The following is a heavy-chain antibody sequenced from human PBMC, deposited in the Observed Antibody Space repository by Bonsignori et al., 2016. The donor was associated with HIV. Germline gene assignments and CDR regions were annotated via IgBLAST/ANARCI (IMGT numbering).Heavy chain of an antibody. CDR2: IYDSGTT. Sequence: PGKGLEWIGSIYDSGTTYYSPSLKSRVTISLDTSQSQLSLKLYSVTAADTAVYYCARRENIPLDRYYFDSWGQGTLVTVSS. J-gene: IGHJ4*02. CDR3: ARRENIPLDRYYFDS. V-gene: IGHV4-39*07. D-gene: IGHD3/OR15-3a*01.